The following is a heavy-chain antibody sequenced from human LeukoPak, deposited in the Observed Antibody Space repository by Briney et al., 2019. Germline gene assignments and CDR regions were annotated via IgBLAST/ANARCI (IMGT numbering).Heavy chain of an antibody. CDR1: GGSFSGYY. Sequence: SETLSLTCAVYGGSFSGYYWSWIRQPPGKGLEWIGEINHSGSTNYNPSLKSRVTISVDTSKNQFSLKLSSVTAADTAAYYCARGLASVPFDYWGQGTLVTVSS. D-gene: IGHD2-15*01. J-gene: IGHJ4*02. CDR2: INHSGST. V-gene: IGHV4-34*01. CDR3: ARGLASVPFDY.